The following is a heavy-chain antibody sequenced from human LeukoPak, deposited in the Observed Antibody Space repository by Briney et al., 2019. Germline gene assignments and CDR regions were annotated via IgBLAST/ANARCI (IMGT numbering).Heavy chain of an antibody. CDR3: AGRPYYYDSSGYYYFDY. V-gene: IGHV4-4*07. Sequence: PSETLSLTCTVSGGSISSYYWSWIRQPAGKGLEWIGRIYTSGSTNYNPSLKSRVTMSVDTSKNQFSLKLSSVTAAGTAVYYCAGRPYYYDSSGYYYFDYWGQGTLVTVSS. D-gene: IGHD3-22*01. CDR1: GGSISSYY. J-gene: IGHJ4*02. CDR2: IYTSGST.